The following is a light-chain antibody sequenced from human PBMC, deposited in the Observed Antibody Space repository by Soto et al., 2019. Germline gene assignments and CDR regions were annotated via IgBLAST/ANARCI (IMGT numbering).Light chain of an antibody. CDR2: WAS. V-gene: IGKV4-1*01. Sequence: DIVITKSSEYRAVALDDRSTSNAKPCKRVVYISNNKNYLAWYQHKPGQPPKLLLYWASMRESGVPDRISGSESVTDLTLNIYSLPAEDVGVYYCQLFHSYPLPFGGGTKVDIK. J-gene: IGKJ4*01. CDR3: QLFHSYPLP. CDR1: KRVVYISNNKNY.